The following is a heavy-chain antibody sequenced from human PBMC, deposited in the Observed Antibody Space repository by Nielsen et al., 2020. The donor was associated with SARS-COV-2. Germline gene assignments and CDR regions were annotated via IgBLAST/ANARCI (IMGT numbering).Heavy chain of an antibody. Sequence: GESLKISCAASGFTFSSYAMSWVRQAPGKGLEWVSAISGTGRSTYYAGSVKGRFTISRDNSKNTLYLQMNSLRAEDTALYYCAKSLATVTTLSFDYWGQGTLVTVSS. V-gene: IGHV3-23*01. D-gene: IGHD4-17*01. CDR1: GFTFSSYA. CDR2: ISGTGRST. CDR3: AKSLATVTTLSFDY. J-gene: IGHJ4*02.